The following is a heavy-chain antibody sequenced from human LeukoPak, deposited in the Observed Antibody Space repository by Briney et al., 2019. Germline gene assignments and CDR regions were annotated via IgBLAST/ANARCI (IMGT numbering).Heavy chain of an antibody. D-gene: IGHD3-3*01. CDR1: GFTFSSYS. CDR2: ISSSSSTI. J-gene: IGHJ4*02. CDR3: ARDGWSTIFGVVIIFDY. Sequence: GGSLRLSCAASGFTFSSYSMNWVRQAPGKGLEWVSYISSSSSTIYYADSVKGRFTISRDNAKNSLYLQMNSLRAEDTAVYYCARDGWSTIFGVVIIFDYWGQGTLVTVSS. V-gene: IGHV3-48*01.